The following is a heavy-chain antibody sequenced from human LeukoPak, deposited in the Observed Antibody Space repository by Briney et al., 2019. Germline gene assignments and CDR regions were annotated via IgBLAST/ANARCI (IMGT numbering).Heavy chain of an antibody. CDR3: AKDSYCSGGSCYRHFDY. D-gene: IGHD2-15*01. V-gene: IGHV3-43*02. Sequence: GGSLRLSCAASGFTFDNYAMHWVRQAPGKGLEWVSLSSGDGSSTYYADSVKGRFTISRDNSKNSLYLQMNSLRTEDTALYFCAKDSYCSGGSCYRHFDYWGQGTLVTVSS. CDR2: SSGDGSST. J-gene: IGHJ4*02. CDR1: GFTFDNYA.